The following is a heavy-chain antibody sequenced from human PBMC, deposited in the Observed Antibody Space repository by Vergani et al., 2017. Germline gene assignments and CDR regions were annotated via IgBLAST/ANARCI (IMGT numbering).Heavy chain of an antibody. Sequence: QVQLVESGGGVVQPGRSLRLSCAASGSTFSSYAMHWVRQAPGKGLEWVAVISYDGSNKYYADSVKGRFTISRDNSKNTLYLQMNSLRAEDTAVYYCARDGMVAARLGDYYYYMDVWGKGTTVTVSS. D-gene: IGHD6-6*01. J-gene: IGHJ6*03. CDR1: GSTFSSYA. V-gene: IGHV3-30-3*01. CDR3: ARDGMVAARLGDYYYYMDV. CDR2: ISYDGSNK.